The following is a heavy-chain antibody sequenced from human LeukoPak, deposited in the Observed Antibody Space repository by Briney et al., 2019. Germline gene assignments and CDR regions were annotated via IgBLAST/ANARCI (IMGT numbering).Heavy chain of an antibody. CDR2: ISHDGSNQ. Sequence: PGRSLRLSCAASGFPFSTYGMHWVRQAPGKGLEWVALISHDGSNQYHTDSVRGRFTISRDNSKNTLILQMNSLRADGTAVYYCANAHHWGQGTLVTVSS. CDR3: ANAHH. J-gene: IGHJ5*02. V-gene: IGHV3-30*18. CDR1: GFPFSTYG.